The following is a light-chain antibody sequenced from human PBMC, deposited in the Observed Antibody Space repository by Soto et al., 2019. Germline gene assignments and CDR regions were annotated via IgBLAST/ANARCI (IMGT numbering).Light chain of an antibody. V-gene: IGKV3-20*01. CDR2: GGS. Sequence: DIVLTQSPGTLSLSPGERATLSCRASQSVSSNHLAWYQQKPGQAPRLLIYGGSSRATGIPDRFSGSGSGTDFTLTISRLEPEDFAVYYCQQYGSSPETFGQGTKVDIK. CDR3: QQYGSSPET. J-gene: IGKJ1*01. CDR1: QSVSSNH.